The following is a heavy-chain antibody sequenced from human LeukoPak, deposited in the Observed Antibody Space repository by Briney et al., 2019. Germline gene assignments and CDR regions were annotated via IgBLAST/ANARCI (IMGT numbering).Heavy chain of an antibody. D-gene: IGHD3-9*01. Sequence: ASVKVSCKASGYTFTSYDINWVRQATGQGLEWMGWMNPNSGNTGYAQKFQGRVTMTRNTSISTAYMELSSLRSEDTAVYYCARGGLLRYFDWFPYYFDYWGQGTLVTVSS. V-gene: IGHV1-8*01. CDR2: MNPNSGNT. J-gene: IGHJ4*02. CDR3: ARGGLLRYFDWFPYYFDY. CDR1: GYTFTSYD.